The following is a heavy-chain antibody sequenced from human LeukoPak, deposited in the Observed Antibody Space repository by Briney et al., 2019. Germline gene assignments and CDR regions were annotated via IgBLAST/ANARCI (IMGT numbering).Heavy chain of an antibody. Sequence: ASVKASCKASGGTFSSYAISWVRQAPGQGLEWMGRIIPIFGTANYAQKFQGRVTITTDESTSTAYMELSSLRSEDTAVYYCARDTYYYDSRYDYWGQGTLVTVSS. J-gene: IGHJ4*02. D-gene: IGHD3-22*01. CDR1: GGTFSSYA. CDR2: IIPIFGTA. CDR3: ARDTYYYDSRYDY. V-gene: IGHV1-69*05.